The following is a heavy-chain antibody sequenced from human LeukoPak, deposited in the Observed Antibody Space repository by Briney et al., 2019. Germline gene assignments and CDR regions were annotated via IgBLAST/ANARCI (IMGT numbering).Heavy chain of an antibody. CDR3: AKERAGYTIPYYFDY. V-gene: IGHV3-23*01. Sequence: VSLRLSCPASGFTFSTYAMSWVRQAPGQGLEWSSTISGSGANTYYSDYVRRRFTISRDNSKNTLYLHMNSLGAEDTAVYYCAKERAGYTIPYYFDYWGQGTLVTASS. CDR2: ISGSGANT. CDR1: GFTFSTYA. D-gene: IGHD3-16*02. J-gene: IGHJ4*02.